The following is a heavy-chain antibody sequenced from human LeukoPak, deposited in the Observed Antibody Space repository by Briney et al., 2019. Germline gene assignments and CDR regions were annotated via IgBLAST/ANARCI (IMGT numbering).Heavy chain of an antibody. J-gene: IGHJ4*02. CDR2: INPNSGGT. CDR1: GYTFTDYY. Sequence: ASVKVSCKASGYTFTDYYMHWGRQAPGQGLEWMGWINPNSGGTNYAQKFQGSVTMTRDTSISTAYMELSRLRFDDTAVYYCARHGFDFWGQGTLVTVPS. V-gene: IGHV1-2*02. CDR3: ARHGFDF.